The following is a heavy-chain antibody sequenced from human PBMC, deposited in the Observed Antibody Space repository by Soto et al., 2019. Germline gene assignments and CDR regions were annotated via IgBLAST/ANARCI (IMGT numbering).Heavy chain of an antibody. CDR1: GGSVSSGSYQ. V-gene: IGHV4-61*01. J-gene: IGHJ6*02. D-gene: IGHD3-3*01. CDR2: VNFSGST. Sequence: QVQLQESGPGLVKPSETLSLTCTVSGGSVSSGSYQWSWIRQSPGKGLEWIGYVNFSGSTKYNPSLKGRVTISVDTSKNQFSLKLTSVTAADTALYFCARLQFYDFWSGSDPMDVWGQGTTVTVSS. CDR3: ARLQFYDFWSGSDPMDV.